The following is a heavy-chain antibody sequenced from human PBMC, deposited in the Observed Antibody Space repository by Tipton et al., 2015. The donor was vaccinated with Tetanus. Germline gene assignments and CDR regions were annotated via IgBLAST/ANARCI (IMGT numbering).Heavy chain of an antibody. CDR2: IKEDGSEM. CDR3: ARLRVYCSTACYSREDY. CDR1: GFTFRSYW. V-gene: IGHV3-7*01. Sequence: SLRFSCVASGFTFRSYWMSWVRQAPGKGLEWVANIKEDGSEMYYADSVKGRFTISRDNARNSLSVHMNSLTAEDTAVYYCARLRVYCSTACYSREDYWGQGTLVTVSS. D-gene: IGHD2/OR15-2a*01. J-gene: IGHJ4*02.